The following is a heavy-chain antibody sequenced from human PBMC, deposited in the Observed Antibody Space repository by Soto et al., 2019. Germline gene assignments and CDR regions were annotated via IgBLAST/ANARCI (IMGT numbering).Heavy chain of an antibody. J-gene: IGHJ5*02. V-gene: IGHV2-5*02. CDR3: AHNDYGGNSDWFDP. CDR1: GFSLSTSGVG. D-gene: IGHD4-17*01. Sequence: QITLKESGPTLVKPTQTLTLTCTFSGFSLSTSGVGVGWIRQPPGKALEWLALIYWDDDKRYSPSLKSRLTITKDTSKHQVVLTMTNMDPVDTATYYCAHNDYGGNSDWFDPWGQGTLVTVSS. CDR2: IYWDDDK.